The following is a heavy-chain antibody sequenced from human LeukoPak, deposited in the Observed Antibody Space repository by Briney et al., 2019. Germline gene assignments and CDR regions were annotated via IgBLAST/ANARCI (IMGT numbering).Heavy chain of an antibody. V-gene: IGHV1-69*02. D-gene: IGHD3-16*01. CDR3: ARPVWGVTHDAFDI. CDR2: IIPILGIA. CDR1: GGTFSSYT. J-gene: IGHJ3*02. Sequence: SVKVSCKASGGTFSSYTISWVRQAPGQGLEWMGRIIPILGIANYAQKFQGRVTITTDKSTSTAYMELSSLRSEDTAVYYCARPVWGVTHDAFDIWRQGTMVTVSS.